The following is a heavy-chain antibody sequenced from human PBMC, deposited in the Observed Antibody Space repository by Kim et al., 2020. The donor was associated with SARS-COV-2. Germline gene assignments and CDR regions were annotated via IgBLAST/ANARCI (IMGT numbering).Heavy chain of an antibody. CDR3: ARGYTSYDSSGYYYGYFDY. CDR2: ISHDGRNQ. V-gene: IGHV3-30*02. J-gene: IGHJ4*02. D-gene: IGHD3-22*01. Sequence: GGSLRLSCAASGFTFSYYGMYWVRQAPDKGLEWVAFISHDGRNQDSADSVKGRFTISRDNSKSTLDLQMSSLRAEDTAVYYCARGYTSYDSSGYYYGYFDYWGQGTLVTVSS. CDR1: GFTFSYYG.